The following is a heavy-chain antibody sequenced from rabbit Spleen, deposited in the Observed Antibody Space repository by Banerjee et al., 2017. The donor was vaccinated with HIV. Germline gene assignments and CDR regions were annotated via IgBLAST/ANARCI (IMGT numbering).Heavy chain of an antibody. CDR3: AREASDAGYAYNL. Sequence: QEQLVESGGGLVKPEGSLKLSCTASGFSFSNKAVMCWVRQAPGKGLEWIACINAVTGKAVYASWAKGRFTFSKTSSTTVTLKMTSLTAADTATYFCAREASDAGYAYNLWGPGTLVTVS. J-gene: IGHJ4*01. V-gene: IGHV1S45*01. D-gene: IGHD6-1*01. CDR2: INAVTGKA. CDR1: GFSFSNKAV.